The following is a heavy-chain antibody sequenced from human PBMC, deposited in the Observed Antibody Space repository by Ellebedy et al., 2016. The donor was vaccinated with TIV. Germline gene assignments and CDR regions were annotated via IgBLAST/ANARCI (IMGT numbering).Heavy chain of an antibody. CDR1: GYNFISYY. CDR3: ATFAGGNPPRREDY. Sequence: ASVKVSCKASGYNFISYYIHWVRQAPGQGLEWMGIINPRDGGTNFAQRFQGRLTMTRDTSTSTVHIELSGLTSDDTAVYYCATFAGGNPPRREDYWGQGTLVTVSP. CDR2: INPRDGGT. V-gene: IGHV1-46*01. D-gene: IGHD4-23*01. J-gene: IGHJ4*02.